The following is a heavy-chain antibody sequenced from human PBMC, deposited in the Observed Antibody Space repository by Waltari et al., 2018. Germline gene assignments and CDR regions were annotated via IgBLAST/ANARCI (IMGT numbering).Heavy chain of an antibody. D-gene: IGHD3-10*01. CDR1: GGSFSGYY. J-gene: IGHJ4*02. CDR3: ARYSLITMVRGPGGFDY. Sequence: QVQLQQWGAGLLKPSETLSLTCAVYGGSFSGYYWSWIRQPPGKGLEWIGEINHSGSPTYNPSLKSRVTISVDTSKNQFSLKLSSVTAADTAVYYCARYSLITMVRGPGGFDYWGQGTLVTVSS. V-gene: IGHV4-34*01. CDR2: INHSGSP.